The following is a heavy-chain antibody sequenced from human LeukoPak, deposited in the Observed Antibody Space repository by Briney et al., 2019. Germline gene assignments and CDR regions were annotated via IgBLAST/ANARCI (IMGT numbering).Heavy chain of an antibody. CDR1: GYSFTSYW. Sequence: GESLKISCKGSGYSFTSYWIGWVRQMPGKGLEWMGIIYPGDSDTRYSSSFQGQVTISADKSISTAYLQWSSLKAPDTAMYYCARLQTGYDFWSGYYSYYYYGMDVWGQGTTVTVSS. CDR2: IYPGDSDT. J-gene: IGHJ6*02. V-gene: IGHV5-51*01. CDR3: ARLQTGYDFWSGYYSYYYYGMDV. D-gene: IGHD3-3*01.